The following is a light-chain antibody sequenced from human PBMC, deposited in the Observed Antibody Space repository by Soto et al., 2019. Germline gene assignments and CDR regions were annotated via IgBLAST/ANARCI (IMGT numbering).Light chain of an antibody. J-gene: IGLJ2*01. V-gene: IGLV2-14*01. CDR2: DVS. CDR3: SSYTSNSTGV. CDR1: SSDVGGYNY. Sequence: QSVLTQPASVSGSPGQSITISCTGTSSDVGGYNYVSWYQQHPGKAPKVMIYDVSNRPSGVSNRFSGSKSGNTASLTISGLQAEDEADYYCSSYTSNSTGVFGGGTKLTVL.